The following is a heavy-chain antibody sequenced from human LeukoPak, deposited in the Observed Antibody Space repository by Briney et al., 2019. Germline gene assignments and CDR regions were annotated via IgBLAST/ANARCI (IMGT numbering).Heavy chain of an antibody. CDR1: GYTFTSYA. CDR2: IIPIFGTA. V-gene: IGHV1-69*13. D-gene: IGHD1-26*01. J-gene: IGHJ4*02. Sequence: ASVKVSCKASGYTFTSYAISWVRQAPGQGLEWMGGIIPIFGTANYAQKFQGRVTITADESTSTAYMELSSLRSEDTAVYYCARDNSGSYSHSFDYWGQGTLVTVSS. CDR3: ARDNSGSYSHSFDY.